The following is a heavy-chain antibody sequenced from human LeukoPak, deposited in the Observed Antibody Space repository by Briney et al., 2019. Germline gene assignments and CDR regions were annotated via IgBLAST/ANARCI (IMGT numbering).Heavy chain of an antibody. CDR3: ARVVRNWIDP. CDR2: INHSGST. CDR1: GGSFSGYY. Sequence: TSETLSLTCAVYGGSFSGYYWSWIRQPPGKGLEWIGEINHSGSTNYNPSLKSRVTISVDTSKNQFSLKLSSVTAADTAVYYCARVVRNWIDPWGQGTLVTVSS. J-gene: IGHJ5*02. V-gene: IGHV4-34*01.